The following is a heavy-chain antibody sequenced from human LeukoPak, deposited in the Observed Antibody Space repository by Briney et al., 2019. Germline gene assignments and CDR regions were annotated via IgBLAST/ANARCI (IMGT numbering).Heavy chain of an antibody. J-gene: IGHJ4*02. CDR3: ARAGSSGSVDY. Sequence: TGGSLRLSCAASGFTFSSYWMIWVRQAPGKGLEWVANINQDGSEKYYVDSVKGRFTISRDNAKNSLYLQMSSLRAEDTAVYYCARAGSSGSVDYWGQGTLVTVSS. D-gene: IGHD6-19*01. CDR1: GFTFSSYW. CDR2: INQDGSEK. V-gene: IGHV3-7*05.